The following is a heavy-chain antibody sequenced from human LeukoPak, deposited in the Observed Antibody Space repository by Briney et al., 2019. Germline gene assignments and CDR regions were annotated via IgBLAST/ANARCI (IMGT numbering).Heavy chain of an antibody. D-gene: IGHD2-2*01. CDR3: ALGRTLPGAFDI. CDR2: INRDGSST. CDR1: GFTFITSW. J-gene: IGHJ3*02. Sequence: GGSLRLSCAASGFTFITSWIHWVRQAPGKGLVWVSRINRDGSSTTYADSVKGRFTISRDNAKNTLYLQMNSLRAEDTAVYFCALGRTLPGAFDIWDQGTMVTVSS. V-gene: IGHV3-74*01.